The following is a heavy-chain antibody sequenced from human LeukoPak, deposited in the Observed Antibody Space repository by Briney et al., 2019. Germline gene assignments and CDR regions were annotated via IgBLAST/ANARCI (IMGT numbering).Heavy chain of an antibody. D-gene: IGHD6-25*01. Sequence: PGGSLRLSCAASGFTFSSYAMSWVRQAPGKGLEWVSAISSSGGSTYYADSVKGRFTISRDNSKNTLYLQMNSLRADDTAVYYCAKRTAAGPNFDYWGQGTLITVSS. J-gene: IGHJ4*02. CDR1: GFTFSSYA. CDR3: AKRTAAGPNFDY. V-gene: IGHV3-23*01. CDR2: ISSSGGST.